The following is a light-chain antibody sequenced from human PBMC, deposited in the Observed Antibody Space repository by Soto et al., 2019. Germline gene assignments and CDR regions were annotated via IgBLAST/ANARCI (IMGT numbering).Light chain of an antibody. CDR2: DVS. CDR1: SIDVGGYNY. Sequence: QSVLTQPASVSGSPGQSITISCTGTSIDVGGYNYVSWYQQHPGKAPKLMIYDVSNRPSGVSNRFSGSKSGNTASLTISGLQAEDEADYYCSSYTSSSTSFGTGTKVTVL. V-gene: IGLV2-14*01. J-gene: IGLJ1*01. CDR3: SSYTSSSTS.